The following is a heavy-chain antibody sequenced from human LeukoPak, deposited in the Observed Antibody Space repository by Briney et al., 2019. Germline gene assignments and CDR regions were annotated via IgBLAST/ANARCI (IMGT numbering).Heavy chain of an antibody. CDR2: ISSNGGST. CDR1: GFTFSSYA. V-gene: IGHV3-64*01. J-gene: IGHJ4*02. CDR3: ATSPKREGATFPYSPGYFDH. D-gene: IGHD1-26*01. Sequence: GGSLRLSCAASGFTFSSYAMHWVRQAPGKGLEYVSAISSNGGSTYYANSVKGRFTISRDNSKNTLYLQMGSLRAEDMAVYYCATSPKREGATFPYSPGYFDHWGQGTLVTVSS.